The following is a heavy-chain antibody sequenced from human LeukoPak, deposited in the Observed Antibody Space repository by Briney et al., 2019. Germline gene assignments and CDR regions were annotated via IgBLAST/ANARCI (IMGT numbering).Heavy chain of an antibody. CDR3: ARILRITIFGVVIGGAFDI. V-gene: IGHV4-39*01. Sequence: PSETLSLTCTVSGGSISSSNFYWAWIRQPPGKGLEWIGSIFHSGGTYYNPSLRSPVTISVDTSKNQFSLKVSSVTAADTAVYYCARILRITIFGVVIGGAFDIWGQGTMVTVSS. CDR1: GGSISSSNFY. D-gene: IGHD3-3*01. CDR2: IFHSGGT. J-gene: IGHJ3*02.